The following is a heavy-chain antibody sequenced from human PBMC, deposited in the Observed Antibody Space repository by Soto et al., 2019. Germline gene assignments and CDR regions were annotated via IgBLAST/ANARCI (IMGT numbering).Heavy chain of an antibody. J-gene: IGHJ1*01. V-gene: IGHV1-3*01. D-gene: IGHD1-26*01. CDR2: INAGNGNT. CDR3: ARGARVGATGVGYFQH. CDR1: GYTFTRYA. Sequence: GASVKVSCKASGYTFTRYAMHWVRQAPGQRLEWMGWINAGNGNTKYSQKFQGRVTITRDTSASTAYMELSSLRSEDTAVYYCARGARVGATGVGYFQHWGQGTLVTVS.